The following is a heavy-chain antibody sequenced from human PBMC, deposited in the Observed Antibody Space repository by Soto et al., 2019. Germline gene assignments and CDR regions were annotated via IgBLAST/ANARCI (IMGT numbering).Heavy chain of an antibody. CDR1: GYTFAAFF. Sequence: QVQLVQSGAEVKKPGASVKVSCKTSGYTFAAFFIHWIRQAPGQGLEWMGWINPISGATVSAQKFQDRVTMTRETSISTAYMELGGLKSDDTAVYYCTRDPDYGDYWGYFFDYWGQGNRVSVSS. CDR2: INPISGAT. CDR3: TRDPDYGDYWGYFFDY. D-gene: IGHD4-17*01. J-gene: IGHJ4*02. V-gene: IGHV1-2*02.